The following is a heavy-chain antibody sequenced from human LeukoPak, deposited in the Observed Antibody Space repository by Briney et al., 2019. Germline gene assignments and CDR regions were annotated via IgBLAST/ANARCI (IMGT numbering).Heavy chain of an antibody. CDR3: AKGDLEGSCSY. V-gene: IGHV3-9*01. Sequence: PGRSLRLSCAASGFTFDDYAMHWVRQASGKGLEWVSGISWNSGSVGYADSVKRRFTISKDNAKNSLYMQMNSLRAEDTALYYCAKGDLEGSCSYWGQGTLVTVSS. D-gene: IGHD2-2*01. CDR2: ISWNSGSV. CDR1: GFTFDDYA. J-gene: IGHJ4*02.